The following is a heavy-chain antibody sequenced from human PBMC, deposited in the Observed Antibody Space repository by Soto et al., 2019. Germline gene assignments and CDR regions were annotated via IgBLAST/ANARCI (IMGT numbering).Heavy chain of an antibody. Sequence: GASVKLSCKACGDSFTSYYMHWVRQAPKQGLEWMGRINPSGGSTSHARSLQGRVTMTRDTSTSTVYMELSSLRSEDTAVYYCARGAGYYDSSGYWPFDYWGQGTLVTVSS. CDR3: ARGAGYYDSSGYWPFDY. V-gene: IGHV1-46*01. J-gene: IGHJ4*02. D-gene: IGHD3-22*01. CDR2: INPSGGST. CDR1: GDSFTSYY.